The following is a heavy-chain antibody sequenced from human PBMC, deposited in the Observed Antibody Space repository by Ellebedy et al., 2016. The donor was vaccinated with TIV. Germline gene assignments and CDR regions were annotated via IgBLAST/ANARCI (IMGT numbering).Heavy chain of an antibody. D-gene: IGHD3-10*01. J-gene: IGHJ4*02. CDR1: GFTFSSYN. CDR2: ISTSGYTK. CDR3: ATSRSLDY. V-gene: IGHV3-48*04. Sequence: GESLKISCAASGFTFSSYNMNWVRQAPGKGLEWVSHISTSGYTKYYAESVQCRFTISRDNAKNSLYLQMNSLRAEDTAVYYCATSRSLDYWGQGTLVTVSS.